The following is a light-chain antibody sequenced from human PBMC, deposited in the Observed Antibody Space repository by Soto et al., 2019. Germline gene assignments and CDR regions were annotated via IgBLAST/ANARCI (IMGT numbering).Light chain of an antibody. Sequence: DIQMTQSPSTLSASIGDRVTITCRASQSINTWLAWYQQKPGKAPKLLIYKASTLESGVPSRFSGSGSGTEFTLTIGCLQLDDFATYFCQQLNSYPLTFGGGTKVDIK. CDR3: QQLNSYPLT. V-gene: IGKV1-5*03. CDR2: KAS. J-gene: IGKJ4*01. CDR1: QSINTW.